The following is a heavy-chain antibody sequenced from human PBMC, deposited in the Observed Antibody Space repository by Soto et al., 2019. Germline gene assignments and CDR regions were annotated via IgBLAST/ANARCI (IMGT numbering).Heavy chain of an antibody. CDR1: GYTFTSYG. Sequence: QVQLVQSGAEVKKPGASVKVSCKASGYTFTSYGMSWVRQAPGQGLEWMGWISAYNGNTNDAQKLQGRVTKTKDTSTRQVYMELGRLRSDDTAVYNCGRKGHYSSGWYWFDPWGQGTLVTVSS. J-gene: IGHJ5*02. CDR3: GRKGHYSSGWYWFDP. CDR2: ISAYNGNT. V-gene: IGHV1-18*01. D-gene: IGHD6-19*01.